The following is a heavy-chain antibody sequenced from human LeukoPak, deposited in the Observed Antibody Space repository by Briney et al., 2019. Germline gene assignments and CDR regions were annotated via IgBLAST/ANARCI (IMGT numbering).Heavy chain of an antibody. Sequence: GGSLRLSCAASGFPFSSYAMGWVRQAPGKGLEWVSGISGGGGSTYYADSVRGRFTISRDNSKNTLYLQVNSLRAEDTTVYYCARTRGPNVFGGVHDYWGQGTLVTVSS. V-gene: IGHV3-23*01. J-gene: IGHJ4*02. CDR2: ISGGGGST. CDR1: GFPFSSYA. CDR3: ARTRGPNVFGGVHDY. D-gene: IGHD3-16*01.